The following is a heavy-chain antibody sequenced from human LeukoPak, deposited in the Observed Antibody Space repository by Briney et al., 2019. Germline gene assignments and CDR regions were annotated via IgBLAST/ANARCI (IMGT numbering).Heavy chain of an antibody. CDR2: IKQDGSEK. CDR3: ARGYGNYGY. J-gene: IGHJ4*02. V-gene: IGHV3-7*01. CDR1: GFTFSSYW. Sequence: GGSLRLSCAASGFTFSSYWTSWVRQAPGKGLEWVANIKQDGSEKYYVDSVKGRFTISRDNAKNSLYLQMNSLRAEDTAVYYCARGYGNYGYWGQGTLVTVSS. D-gene: IGHD4-11*01.